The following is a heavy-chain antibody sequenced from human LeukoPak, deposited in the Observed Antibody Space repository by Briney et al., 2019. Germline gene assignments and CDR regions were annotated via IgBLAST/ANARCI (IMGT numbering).Heavy chain of an antibody. J-gene: IGHJ4*02. CDR2: FNPENGNT. CDR1: GYSFVGYG. V-gene: IGHV1-2*02. D-gene: IGHD2-2*01. CDR3: ARDLSDIVVVPAAREGDY. Sequence: ASVKVSCKASGYSFVGYGITWVRQAPGQGLEWMGWFNPENGNTNYAQKFQGRVTMTRDTSISTAYMELSRLRSDDTAVYYCARDLSDIVVVPAAREGDYWGQGTLVTVSS.